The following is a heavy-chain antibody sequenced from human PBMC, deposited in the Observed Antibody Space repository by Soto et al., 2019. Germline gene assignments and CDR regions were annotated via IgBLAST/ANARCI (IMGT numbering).Heavy chain of an antibody. V-gene: IGHV1-18*04. CDR3: ARGDNYRTHYYDSSGYYPPRY. J-gene: IGHJ4*02. CDR2: ISAYNGNT. Sequence: ASVKVSCKASGYTFTSYGISWVRQAPGQGLEWMGWISAYNGNTNYAQKLQGRVTMTTDTSTSTAYMELRSLRSDDTAVYCCARGDNYRTHYYDSSGYYPPRYWGQGTLVTVS. CDR1: GYTFTSYG. D-gene: IGHD3-22*01.